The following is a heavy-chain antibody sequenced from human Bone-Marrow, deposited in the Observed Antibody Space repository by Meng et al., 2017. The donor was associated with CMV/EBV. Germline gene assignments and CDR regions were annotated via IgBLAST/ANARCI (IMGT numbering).Heavy chain of an antibody. CDR1: GFTVSNNY. Sequence: GGSLRLSCAASGFTVSNNYMSWVRQAPGKGLEWVSVIYSGGDTHYSDSVKGRFTISRDNSKNTLYLQMNGLRPEDTAVYFCARDHMTSDAFDVWGQGTMVTVSS. J-gene: IGHJ3*01. CDR2: IYSGGDT. V-gene: IGHV3-66*02. CDR3: ARDHMTSDAFDV.